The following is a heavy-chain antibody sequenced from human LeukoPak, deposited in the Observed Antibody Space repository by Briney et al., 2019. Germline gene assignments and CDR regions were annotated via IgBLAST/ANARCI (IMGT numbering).Heavy chain of an antibody. CDR1: GFTFSSYG. CDR2: ISYDGSNK. J-gene: IGHJ4*02. D-gene: IGHD3-22*01. Sequence: QPGGSLRLSCAASGFTFSSYGMHWVRQAPGKGLEWVAVISYDGSNKYYADSVKGRFTISRDNSKNTLYLQMNSLRAEDTAVYYCAKDGGWVVVITNLFDYWGQGTLVTVSS. V-gene: IGHV3-30*18. CDR3: AKDGGWVVVITNLFDY.